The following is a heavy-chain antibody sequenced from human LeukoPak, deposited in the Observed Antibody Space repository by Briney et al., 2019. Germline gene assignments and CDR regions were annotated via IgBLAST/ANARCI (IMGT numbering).Heavy chain of an antibody. V-gene: IGHV1-2*02. CDR2: INPNSGGT. CDR3: ARDPGRGSSARDY. D-gene: IGHD6-6*01. J-gene: IGHJ4*02. CDR1: GYTFTGYY. Sequence: ASVKVSCKASGYTFTGYYMHWVRQAPGQGLEWMGWINPNSGGTSYAQKFQGRVTMTRDTSTSTVYMELSSLRSEDTAVYYCARDPGRGSSARDYWGQGTLVTVSS.